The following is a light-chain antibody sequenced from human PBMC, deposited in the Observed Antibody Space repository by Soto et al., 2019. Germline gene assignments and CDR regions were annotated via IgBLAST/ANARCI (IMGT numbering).Light chain of an antibody. J-gene: IGLJ2*01. Sequence: QSVLTQPPSVSGAPGQRVTISCTGSSSNIVAGYDVHWYQQLPGTAPKLLIYGNSNRPSGVPDRFSGSKSGTSASLASTGLQAEDEADYYCQSYDSSLSVYVVFGGGTKLTVL. V-gene: IGLV1-40*01. CDR2: GNS. CDR1: SSNIVAGYD. CDR3: QSYDSSLSVYVV.